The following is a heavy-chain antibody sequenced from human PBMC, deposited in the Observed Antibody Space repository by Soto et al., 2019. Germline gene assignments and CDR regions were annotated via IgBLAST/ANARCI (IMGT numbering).Heavy chain of an antibody. V-gene: IGHV3-30-3*01. CDR1: GFTSSSYA. Sequence: GGSLRLSCAASGFTSSSYAMHWVRQAPGKGLEWVAVISYDGSNKYYADSVKGRFTISRDNSKNTLYLQMNSLRLEDTAVYYCARPLWRDDYNWGYFDLWGRGTLVTVSS. CDR2: ISYDGSNK. CDR3: ARPLWRDDYNWGYFDL. D-gene: IGHD4-4*01. J-gene: IGHJ2*01.